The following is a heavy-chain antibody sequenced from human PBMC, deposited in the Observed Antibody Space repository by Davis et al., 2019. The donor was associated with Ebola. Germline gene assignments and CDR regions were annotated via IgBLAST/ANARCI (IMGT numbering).Heavy chain of an antibody. CDR3: AKETSWYGGYYFDS. CDR2: ISGAGGDT. V-gene: IGHV3-23*01. D-gene: IGHD6-13*01. CDR1: GFPFRYYA. J-gene: IGHJ4*02. Sequence: PAGSLRLSCEASGFPFRYYAMTWVRQDPGKGLEWVSAISGAGGDTNHADSVKGRFTISRDNSKNTLFLQLNSLRGEDTAVYHCAKETSWYGGYYFDSWGQGTLVTVSS.